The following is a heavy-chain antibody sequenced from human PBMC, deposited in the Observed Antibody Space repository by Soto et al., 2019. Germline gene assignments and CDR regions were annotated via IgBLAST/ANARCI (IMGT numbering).Heavy chain of an antibody. CDR3: ARQNYDSSGPIDY. CDR1: GYTFTTYA. D-gene: IGHD3-22*01. V-gene: IGHV1-3*01. Sequence: ASVKVSCKASGYTFTTYAMHWVRQAPGQRLEWMGWINGGNGNTKYSQKFQGRVTFTKDTSASTAYMELSSLRSEDTAVYYCARQNYDSSGPIDYWGQGTLVTVSS. CDR2: INGGNGNT. J-gene: IGHJ4*02.